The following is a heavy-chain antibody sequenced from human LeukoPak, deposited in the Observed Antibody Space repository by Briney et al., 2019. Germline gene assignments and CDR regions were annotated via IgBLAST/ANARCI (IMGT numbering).Heavy chain of an antibody. J-gene: IGHJ3*02. CDR3: AREGANRITIFGVVIIRDAFDI. V-gene: IGHV4-34*01. Sequence: SETLSLTCAVYGGSFSGYYWSWIRQPPGKGLEWIGEINHSGSTNYNPSLKSRVTISVDTSKNQFSLKLSSVTAADTAVYYCAREGANRITIFGVVIIRDAFDIWGQGTVVTVSS. CDR2: INHSGST. CDR1: GGSFSGYY. D-gene: IGHD3-3*01.